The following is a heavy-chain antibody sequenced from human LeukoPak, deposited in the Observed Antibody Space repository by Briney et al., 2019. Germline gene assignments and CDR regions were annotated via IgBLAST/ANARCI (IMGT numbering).Heavy chain of an antibody. D-gene: IGHD6-19*01. V-gene: IGHV3-53*01. Sequence: PGGSLRLSCAASGFTFNTYAMSWVRQAPGKGLEWVSVIYSGGSTYYADSVKGRFTISRDNSKNTLYLQMNSLRAEDTAVYYCARDQFSSGWYSSKDWGQGTLVTVSS. CDR2: IYSGGST. CDR3: ARDQFSSGWYSSKD. J-gene: IGHJ4*02. CDR1: GFTFNTYA.